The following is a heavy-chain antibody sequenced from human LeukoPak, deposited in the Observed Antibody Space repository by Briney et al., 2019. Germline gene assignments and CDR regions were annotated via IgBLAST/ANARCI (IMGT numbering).Heavy chain of an antibody. V-gene: IGHV1-69*05. D-gene: IGHD1-26*01. CDR2: IIPIFGTA. CDR3: ARGIVGATPLDY. CDR1: GGTFGSYA. Sequence: SVKVSCKASGGTFGSYAISRVRQAPGQGLEWMGGIIPIFGTANYAQKFQGRVTITTDESTSTAYMELSSLRSEDTAVYYCARGIVGATPLDYWGQGTLVTVSS. J-gene: IGHJ4*02.